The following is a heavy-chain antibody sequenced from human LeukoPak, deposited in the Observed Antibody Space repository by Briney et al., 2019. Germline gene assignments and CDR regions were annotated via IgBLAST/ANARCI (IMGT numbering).Heavy chain of an antibody. CDR1: GGSIGGDH. CDR2: ISYTGST. V-gene: IGHV4-59*08. CDR3: ARAVTGTSMVDY. Sequence: SETLSLTCTISGGSIGGDHWSWIRQAPGKGLEWIGYISYTGSTSYNPSLRSRVTISLHTSENQFSLRLTSVTAADTAVYYCARAVTGTSMVDYWGQGTLVAVSS. J-gene: IGHJ4*02. D-gene: IGHD6-19*01.